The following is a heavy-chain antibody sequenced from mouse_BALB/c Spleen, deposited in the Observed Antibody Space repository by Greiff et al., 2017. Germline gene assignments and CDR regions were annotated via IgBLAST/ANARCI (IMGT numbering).Heavy chain of an antibody. CDR1: GYTFTTYP. V-gene: IGHV1-47*01. CDR2: FHPYNDDT. J-gene: IGHJ1*01. CDR3: ARRGRYDVGYFDV. Sequence: VQLQQSGAELVKPGASVKMSCKAFGYTFTTYPIEWMKQNHGKSLEWIGNFHPYNDDTKYNEKFKGKAKLTVEKSSSTVYLELSRLTSDDSAVYYCARRGRYDVGYFDVWAQGPRSPSPQ. D-gene: IGHD2-14*01.